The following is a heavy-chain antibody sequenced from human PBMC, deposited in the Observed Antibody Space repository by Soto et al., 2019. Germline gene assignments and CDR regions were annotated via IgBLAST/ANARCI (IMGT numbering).Heavy chain of an antibody. Sequence: QSGGSLRLSCAASGFTFSSYEMNWVRQAPGKGLEWVSYISSSGSTIYYADSVKGRFTISRDNAKNSLYLQMNSLRAEDTAVYYCARGSVGFLKGGWLDPWGQGTLVTVSS. V-gene: IGHV3-48*03. J-gene: IGHJ5*02. CDR2: ISSSGSTI. D-gene: IGHD2-15*01. CDR3: ARGSVGFLKGGWLDP. CDR1: GFTFSSYE.